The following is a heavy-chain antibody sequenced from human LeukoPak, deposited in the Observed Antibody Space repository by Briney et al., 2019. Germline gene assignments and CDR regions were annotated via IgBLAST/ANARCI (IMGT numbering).Heavy chain of an antibody. J-gene: IGHJ3*02. CDR1: GYSISSGYY. Sequence: PSETLSLTCAVSGYSISSGYYWAWIRQFPGKGLEWIGSIFHRGSTYDNQSLKSRVTTSVDASKNHFSLTLSSVTAADTAVYHCARHMTTDMLDAFDIWGQGTMVIISS. CDR2: IFHRGST. D-gene: IGHD3-10*02. CDR3: ARHMTTDMLDAFDI. V-gene: IGHV4-38-2*01.